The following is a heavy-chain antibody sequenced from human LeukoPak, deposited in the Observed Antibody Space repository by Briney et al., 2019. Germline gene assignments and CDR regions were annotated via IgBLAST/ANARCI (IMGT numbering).Heavy chain of an antibody. Sequence: PGGSLRLSCAASGFTFSSYGMHWVRQAPGKGLEWVAVISYDGSNKYYADSVKGRFTISRDNSKNTLYLQMNSLRAEDTAVYYCAKDLFHSNYFGFDYWGQGTLVTVSS. CDR3: AKDLFHSNYFGFDY. D-gene: IGHD5-24*01. CDR2: ISYDGSNK. V-gene: IGHV3-30*18. J-gene: IGHJ4*02. CDR1: GFTFSSYG.